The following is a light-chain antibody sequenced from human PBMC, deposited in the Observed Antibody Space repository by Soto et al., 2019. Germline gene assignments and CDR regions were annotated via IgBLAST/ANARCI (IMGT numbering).Light chain of an antibody. Sequence: EVVLTQSPATLSVSAGGTVTLSCRASQSVRTNVAWYQQIPGQAPRLLVYGASTRATGVPARFTGSGSGIEFPLTLSSLLSEDSAFYYCQQYFNWPLTWTFGPGTKVQIK. CDR1: QSVRTN. J-gene: IGKJ1*01. CDR3: QQYFNWPLTWT. V-gene: IGKV3-15*01. CDR2: GAS.